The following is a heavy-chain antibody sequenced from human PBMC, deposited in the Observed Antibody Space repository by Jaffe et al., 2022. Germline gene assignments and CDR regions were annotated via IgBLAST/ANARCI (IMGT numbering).Heavy chain of an antibody. D-gene: IGHD6-13*01. CDR1: GYTFTSYY. CDR2: INPSGGST. Sequence: QVQLVQSGAEVKKPGASVKVSCKASGYTFTSYYMHWVRQAPGQGLEWMGIINPSGGSTSYAQKFQGRVTMTRDTSTSTVYMELSSLRSEDTAVYYCARAGSSWYGRHNHDYWGQGTLVTVSS. J-gene: IGHJ4*02. V-gene: IGHV1-46*01. CDR3: ARAGSSWYGRHNHDY.